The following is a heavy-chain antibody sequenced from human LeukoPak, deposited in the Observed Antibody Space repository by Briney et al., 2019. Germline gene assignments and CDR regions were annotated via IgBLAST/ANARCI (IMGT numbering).Heavy chain of an antibody. Sequence: GGSLRLSCAASGFTFSIYDLSWVRQAPGKGLECVSAITRGVGSTYYADSVKGRFTISRDNSKNTLYLQMNDLRVDDTAVYYCAKKGQADDGGKPDWGQGTLVAVSS. J-gene: IGHJ4*02. CDR1: GFTFSIYD. V-gene: IGHV3-23*01. CDR2: ITRGVGST. CDR3: AKKGQADDGGKPD.